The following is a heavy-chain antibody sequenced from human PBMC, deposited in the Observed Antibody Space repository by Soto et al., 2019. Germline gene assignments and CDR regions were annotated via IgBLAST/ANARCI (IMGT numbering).Heavy chain of an antibody. V-gene: IGHV3-11*01. CDR2: ISSSGSTI. CDR1: GFTFSDYY. J-gene: IGHJ4*02. D-gene: IGHD3-3*01. CDR3: ARDRFLEWLFLDY. Sequence: GGSLRLSCAASGFTFSDYYMSWIRQAPGKGLEWVSYISSSGSTIYYADSVKGRFTISRDNAKNSLYLQMNSLRAEDTAVYYCARDRFLEWLFLDYWGQGTLVTVSS.